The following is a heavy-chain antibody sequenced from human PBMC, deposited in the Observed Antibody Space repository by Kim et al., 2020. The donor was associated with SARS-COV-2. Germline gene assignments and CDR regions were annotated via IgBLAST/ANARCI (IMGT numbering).Heavy chain of an antibody. Sequence: GGSLRLSCAASGFTFSSYSMNWVRQAPGKGLEWVSSISSSSSYIYYADSVKGRFTISRDNAKNSLYLQMNSLRAEDTAVYYCARTPQKVWGYYDFWSGYSYGYFDYWGQGTLVTVSS. V-gene: IGHV3-21*01. CDR1: GFTFSSYS. CDR2: ISSSSSYI. CDR3: ARTPQKVWGYYDFWSGYSYGYFDY. J-gene: IGHJ4*02. D-gene: IGHD3-3*01.